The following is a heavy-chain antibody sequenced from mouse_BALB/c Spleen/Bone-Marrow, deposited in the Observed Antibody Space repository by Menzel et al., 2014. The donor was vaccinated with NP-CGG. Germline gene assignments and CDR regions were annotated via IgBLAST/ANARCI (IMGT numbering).Heavy chain of an antibody. CDR1: GFSLSTSGLG. Sequence: QVTLKESGPGILQPSQTLSLTCSFSGFSLSTSGLGVGWIRQPSGKGLEWLAHIWWDDDKRYNPALRSRLTISKDTSSKQVFLKIASVDTADTASYYCARIEFDGYFAYWGQGTLVTVSA. J-gene: IGHJ3*01. CDR2: IWWDDDK. V-gene: IGHV8-8*01. D-gene: IGHD2-3*01. CDR3: ARIEFDGYFAY.